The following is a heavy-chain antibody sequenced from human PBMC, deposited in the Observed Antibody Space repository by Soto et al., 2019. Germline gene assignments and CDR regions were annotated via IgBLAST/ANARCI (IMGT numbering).Heavy chain of an antibody. CDR2: IYPGDSDT. CDR3: ARGMDRHSAGY. D-gene: IGHD3-16*02. J-gene: IGHJ4*02. CDR1: GYSFTSYW. Sequence: GESLKISCKGSGYSFTSYWIGWVRQMPGKGLEWMGIIYPGDSDTRYSPSFQGQVTISVDKSISSTYLQWGALEASDTAIYYCARGMDRHSAGYWGQGTLVTVSS. V-gene: IGHV5-51*01.